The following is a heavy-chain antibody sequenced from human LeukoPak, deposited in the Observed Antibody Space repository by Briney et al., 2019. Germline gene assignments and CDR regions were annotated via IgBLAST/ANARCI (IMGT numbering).Heavy chain of an antibody. CDR3: ARPDSGSYLYFDY. J-gene: IGHJ4*02. D-gene: IGHD1-26*01. Sequence: GSLRLSCAASGFTVSSNYMSWVRQAPGKGLEWIGSIYYSGSTYYNPSLKSRVTISVDTSKNQFSLKLSSVTAADTAVYYCARPDSGSYLYFDYWGQGTLVTVSS. CDR2: IYYSGST. V-gene: IGHV4-39*01. CDR1: GFTVSSNY.